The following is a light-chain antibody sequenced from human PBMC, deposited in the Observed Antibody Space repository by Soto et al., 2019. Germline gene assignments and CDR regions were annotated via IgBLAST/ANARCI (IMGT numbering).Light chain of an antibody. CDR3: QQSYSTPRT. CDR2: DAS. J-gene: IGKJ1*01. V-gene: IGKV1-39*01. CDR1: QSISGL. Sequence: DIQMTQSPSTLSASLGDRVTITCRASQSISGLLAWYQQKPGRAPKLLIYDASSLESGVPSRFSGSGSGTDFTLTISSLQPEDFATYYCQQSYSTPRTFGQGTKVDI.